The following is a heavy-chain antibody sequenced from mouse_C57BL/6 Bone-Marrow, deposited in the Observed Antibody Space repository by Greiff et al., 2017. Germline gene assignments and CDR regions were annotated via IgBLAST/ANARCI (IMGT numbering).Heavy chain of an antibody. CDR1: GYTFTSYW. CDR3: ARGLGRGFAY. J-gene: IGHJ3*01. V-gene: IGHV1-50*01. D-gene: IGHD4-1*01. CDR2: IDPSDSYT. Sequence: QVQLQQPGAELVKPGASVKLSCKASGYTFTSYWMQWVKQRPGQGLEWIGEIDPSDSYTNYNQKLKGKATLTVDTSSSTAYMQLSSLTSEDSAVYYCARGLGRGFAYWGQGTLVTVSA.